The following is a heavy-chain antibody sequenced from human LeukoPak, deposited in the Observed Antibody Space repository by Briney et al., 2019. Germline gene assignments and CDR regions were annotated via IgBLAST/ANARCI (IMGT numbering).Heavy chain of an antibody. CDR1: GYSISSGYY. V-gene: IGHV4-38-2*02. Sequence: SETLSLTCAVSGYSISSGYYWGWIRQPPGKGLEWIGSIYHSGSTYSNPSLRSRVTISIDTSKNQFSLKLSSVTAADTAVYYCARDVTGTLLKWDWGRGTLVTVTS. CDR2: IYHSGST. D-gene: IGHD1-1*01. J-gene: IGHJ4*02. CDR3: ARDVTGTLLKWD.